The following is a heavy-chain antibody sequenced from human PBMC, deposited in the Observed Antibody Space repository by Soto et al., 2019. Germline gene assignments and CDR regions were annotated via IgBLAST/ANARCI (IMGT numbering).Heavy chain of an antibody. Sequence: PSETLSLTCAVYGGSFSGYYWSWIRQPPGKGLEWIGYIYYSGSTYYNPSLKSRVTISVDTSKNQFSLKLSSVTAADTAVYYCARGSGWYAFDIWGQGTMVTVSS. D-gene: IGHD6-19*01. CDR1: GGSFSGYY. V-gene: IGHV4-34*09. J-gene: IGHJ3*02. CDR2: IYYSGST. CDR3: ARGSGWYAFDI.